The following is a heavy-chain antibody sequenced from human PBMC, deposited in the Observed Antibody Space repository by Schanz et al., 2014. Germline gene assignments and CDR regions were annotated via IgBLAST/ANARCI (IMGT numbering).Heavy chain of an antibody. Sequence: DVQLVESGGTLVRPGGSLRLSCAASGFNFSSHWMTWVRQAPWRGLEWVANIRQDVRAKYYVDSVKGRFTISRDNIASSLFLQMNSLRAEDSAVYYCARGLIVGDGQHFYFSYGLNVWGQGTTVTVSS. CDR2: IRQDVRAK. D-gene: IGHD1-26*01. J-gene: IGHJ6*02. CDR1: GFNFSSHW. CDR3: ARGLIVGDGQHFYFSYGLNV. V-gene: IGHV3-7*01.